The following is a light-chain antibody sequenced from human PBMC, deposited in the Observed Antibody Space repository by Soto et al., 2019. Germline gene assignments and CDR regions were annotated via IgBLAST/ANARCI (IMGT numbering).Light chain of an antibody. J-gene: IGLJ3*02. CDR2: CNI. Sequence: QSVLTQPPSVSGAPGQRVTISCTGSSSNIGAGYDVHWYQQLPVTAPKLLIYCNINRPSGVPDRFSGSKSGTSASLAITGLQAEDEADYYCQSYDSSLSGCVFGGGTKVTVL. CDR3: QSYDSSLSGCV. V-gene: IGLV1-40*01. CDR1: SSNIGAGYD.